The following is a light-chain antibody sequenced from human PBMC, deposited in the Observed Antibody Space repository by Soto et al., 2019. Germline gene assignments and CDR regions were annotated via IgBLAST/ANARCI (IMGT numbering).Light chain of an antibody. CDR2: FAS. V-gene: IGKV3-15*01. CDR1: QNIINS. Sequence: EIVMTQSPGTLSVSPGERSTLSCRASQNIINSLARYQQKPGQAPRLLIFFASTRVTGIPARFSGSGSGTEFTPTINGLESEDFAFYYCHQYFSWPRGTFGQGTKVDIK. CDR3: HQYFSWPRGT. J-gene: IGKJ1*01.